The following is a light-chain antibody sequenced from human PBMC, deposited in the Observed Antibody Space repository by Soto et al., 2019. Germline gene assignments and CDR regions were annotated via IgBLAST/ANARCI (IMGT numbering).Light chain of an antibody. CDR2: GVT. J-gene: IGLJ1*01. Sequence: QSVLAQPTSVSGSPGQSITISCTGNHNDIGTYDYVSWYQQHPGRAPRLLIHGVTTRPSGISGRFSASKSGLTASLTISGLQPEDEADYYCSSFTSTRLYVFGPGTNFAVL. CDR3: SSFTSTRLYV. CDR1: HNDIGTYDY. V-gene: IGLV2-14*03.